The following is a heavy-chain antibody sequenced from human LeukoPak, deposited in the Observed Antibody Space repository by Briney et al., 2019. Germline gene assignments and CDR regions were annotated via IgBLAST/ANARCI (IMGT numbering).Heavy chain of an antibody. J-gene: IGHJ2*01. Sequence: ASVKVSCKVSGYTLTELSMHWVRQAPGKGLEWMGGFDPEDGETIYAQKFQGRVTMTEDTSTDTAYMELSSLRSEDTAVYYCATSSEGSTSCYPECVNWYFDLWGRATLVTVSS. CDR2: FDPEDGET. CDR3: ATSSEGSTSCYPECVNWYFDL. V-gene: IGHV1-24*01. D-gene: IGHD2-2*01. CDR1: GYTLTELS.